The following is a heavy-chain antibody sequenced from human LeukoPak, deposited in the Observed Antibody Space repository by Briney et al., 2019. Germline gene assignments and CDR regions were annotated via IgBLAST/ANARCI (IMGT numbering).Heavy chain of an antibody. D-gene: IGHD6-13*01. V-gene: IGHV4-59*01. CDR1: GGSISSYY. Sequence: PSETLSLTCTVSGGSISSYYWTWIRQPPGKGLEWIGYIYYSGSTNYNPSLKSRVTISVDTSKNQFSLKLSSVTAADTAVYYCARYRRTAAAGLDYWGQGTLVTVSS. J-gene: IGHJ4*02. CDR2: IYYSGST. CDR3: ARYRRTAAAGLDY.